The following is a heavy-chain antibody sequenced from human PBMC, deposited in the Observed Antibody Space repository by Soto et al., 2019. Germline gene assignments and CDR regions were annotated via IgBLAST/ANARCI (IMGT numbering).Heavy chain of an antibody. V-gene: IGHV3-23*01. D-gene: IGHD4-17*01. Sequence: PGGSLRLSCAASGFTFSSYAMSWVRQAPGKGLEWVSAISGSGGSTYYADSVKGRFTISRDNSKNTLYLQMNSLRAEDTAVYYCAKDRSQSLYGGNFYFDYWGQGTLVTVSS. CDR2: ISGSGGST. J-gene: IGHJ4*02. CDR3: AKDRSQSLYGGNFYFDY. CDR1: GFTFSSYA.